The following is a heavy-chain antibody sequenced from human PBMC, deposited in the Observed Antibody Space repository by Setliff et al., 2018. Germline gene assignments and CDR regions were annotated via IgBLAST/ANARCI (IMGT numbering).Heavy chain of an antibody. V-gene: IGHV3-30*02. CDR1: GFIFNNYG. CDR3: AKEIVEGLMSGLDS. D-gene: IGHD1-26*01. CDR2: IRHDGHNK. J-gene: IGHJ4*02. Sequence: GGSLRLSCAASGFIFNNYGMHWVRQAPGRGLEWVTFIRHDGHNKYYRDSVRGRFTVSRDNPKNTLFLQMNGLRPEDSGVYYCAKEIVEGLMSGLDSWGQGTLVTVSS.